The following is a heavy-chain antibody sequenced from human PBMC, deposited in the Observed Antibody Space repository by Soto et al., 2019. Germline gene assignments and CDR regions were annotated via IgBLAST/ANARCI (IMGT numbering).Heavy chain of an antibody. Sequence: SETLSLTCTVSGGSISSGGYYWSWIRQHPGKGLEWIGYIYYSGSTYYNPSLKSRVTISVDTSKNQFSLKLSSVTAADTAVYYCARHGDYYDSSGYYAWGQGTLVTVSS. CDR3: ARHGDYYDSSGYYA. J-gene: IGHJ4*02. CDR1: GGSISSGGYY. V-gene: IGHV4-31*03. D-gene: IGHD3-22*01. CDR2: IYYSGST.